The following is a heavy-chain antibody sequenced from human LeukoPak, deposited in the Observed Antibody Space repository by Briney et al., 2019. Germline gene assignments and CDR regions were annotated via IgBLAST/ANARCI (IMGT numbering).Heavy chain of an antibody. V-gene: IGHV4-39*01. CDR3: ARTRYYYYGMDV. CDR1: GGSISSSSYY. J-gene: IGHJ6*02. CDR2: IYYSGST. Sequence: SETLSLTCTVSGGSISSSSYYWGWIRQPPGKGLEWIGSIYYSGSTYYSPSLKSRVTISVDTSKNQFSLKLSSVTAADTAVYYCARTRYYYYGMDVWGQGTTVTVSS.